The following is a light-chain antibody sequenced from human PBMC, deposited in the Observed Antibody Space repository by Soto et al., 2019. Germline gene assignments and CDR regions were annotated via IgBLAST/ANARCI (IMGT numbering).Light chain of an antibody. CDR3: QQYGSSRSYT. Sequence: EIVLTQSPGTLSLSPGERATLSCRASQSVSSSYLAWYQQKPGQAPRLLIYGASSSATSIPDRFSGSGSGTDFTITISRLVPEDFAVYYCQQYGSSRSYTFGQGTKLEIK. CDR2: GAS. V-gene: IGKV3-20*01. CDR1: QSVSSSY. J-gene: IGKJ2*01.